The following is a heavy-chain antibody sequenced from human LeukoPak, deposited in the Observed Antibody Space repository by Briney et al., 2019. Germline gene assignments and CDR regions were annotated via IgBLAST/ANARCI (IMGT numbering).Heavy chain of an antibody. Sequence: SATLSLTCTVSGGSISSYYWSWIRQPPGKGLEWIGYIYYSGSTKYNPSLKSRVTISVDTSKTQFSLKLSSVTAADTAVYYCARGSGSFYIPYWFDPWGQGTLVTVSS. V-gene: IGHV4-59*01. CDR2: IYYSGST. CDR1: GGSISSYY. J-gene: IGHJ5*02. CDR3: ARGSGSFYIPYWFDP. D-gene: IGHD3-10*01.